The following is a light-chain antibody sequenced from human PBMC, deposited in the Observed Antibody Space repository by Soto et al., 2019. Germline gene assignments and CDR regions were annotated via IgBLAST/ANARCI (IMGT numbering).Light chain of an antibody. CDR2: DAS. CDR1: QGINIY. CDR3: QQFNSYPLT. J-gene: IGKJ4*01. V-gene: IGKV1-9*01. Sequence: IQLTQSPTYLSASVGDRVTITCRSSQGINIYLAWYQQKPGKAPKVLIYDASTVQGGVPSRFSGSGSGTDFTLTISSLQPEDFANYYCQQFNSYPLTFGGGTKVEIK.